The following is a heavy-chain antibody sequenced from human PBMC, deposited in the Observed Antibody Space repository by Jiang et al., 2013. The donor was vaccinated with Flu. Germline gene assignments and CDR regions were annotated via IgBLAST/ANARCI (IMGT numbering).Heavy chain of an antibody. V-gene: IGHV1-46*03. CDR1: GYTFTSYY. J-gene: IGHJ5*02. D-gene: IGHD3-22*01. Sequence: GAEVKKPGASVKVSCKASGYTFTSYYMHWVRQAPGQGLEWMGIINPSGGSTSYAQKFQGRVTMTRDTSTSTVYMELSSLRSEDTAVYYCARGVYGDSSGYYYGFWFDPWGQGTLVTVSS. CDR3: ARGVYGDSSGYYYGFWFDP. CDR2: INPSGGST.